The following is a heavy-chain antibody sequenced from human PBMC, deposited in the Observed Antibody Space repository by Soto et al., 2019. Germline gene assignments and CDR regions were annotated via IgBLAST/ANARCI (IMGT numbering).Heavy chain of an antibody. Sequence: ASVKVSCKASGYTFTSYGISWVRQAPGQGLEWMGWISAYSGNTNYAQKLQGRVTMTTDTSTSTAYMELRSLRSDDTAVYYCARESSSWYDYYYGMDVWGQGTTVTVSS. J-gene: IGHJ6*02. V-gene: IGHV1-18*04. D-gene: IGHD6-13*01. CDR2: ISAYSGNT. CDR1: GYTFTSYG. CDR3: ARESSSWYDYYYGMDV.